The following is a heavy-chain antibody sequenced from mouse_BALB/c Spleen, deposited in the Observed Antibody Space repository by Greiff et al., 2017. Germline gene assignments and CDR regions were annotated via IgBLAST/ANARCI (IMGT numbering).Heavy chain of an antibody. D-gene: IGHD2-14*01. CDR3: NSYYRCDRDPMDY. CDR1: GFNIKDYY. CDR2: IDPENGDT. V-gene: IGHV14-4*02. J-gene: IGHJ4*01. Sequence: EVQLQQSGAELVRPGASVKLSCTASGFNIKDYYMHWVKQRPEQGLEWIGWIDPENGDTEYAPKFQGKATMTADTSSNTAYLQLSSLTSEDTAVYYCNSYYRCDRDPMDYWGQGTSVTVSS.